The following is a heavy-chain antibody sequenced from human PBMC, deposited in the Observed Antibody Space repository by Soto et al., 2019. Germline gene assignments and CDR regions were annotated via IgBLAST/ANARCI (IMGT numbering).Heavy chain of an antibody. D-gene: IGHD4-4*01. CDR3: ARKVDYSNFYYYYYMDV. V-gene: IGHV4-34*01. J-gene: IGHJ6*03. CDR1: GGSFSGYS. Sequence: PSETLCLSGAAFGGSFSGYSWSWIRQPPGKGLEWIGEINHSGSTNYNPSLKSRVTISVDTSKSQFSLKLSSVTAADTAVYYCARKVDYSNFYYYYYMDVWGKGTTVTVSS. CDR2: INHSGST.